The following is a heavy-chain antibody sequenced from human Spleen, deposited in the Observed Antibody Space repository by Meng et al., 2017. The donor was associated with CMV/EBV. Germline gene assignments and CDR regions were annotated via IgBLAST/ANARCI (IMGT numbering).Heavy chain of an antibody. V-gene: IGHV3-21*01. CDR1: GFTFSSYS. J-gene: IGHJ6*02. Sequence: GGSLRLSCAASGFTFSSYSMSWVRQAPGKGLEWVSSISSTSTYIYYADSVRGRFTISRDNAKNSLYLQMNSLRAEDTAVYYCARDPPLSSWPSFAFYYYGMHVWGQGTTVTVSS. CDR2: ISSTSTYI. D-gene: IGHD6-13*01. CDR3: ARDPPLSSWPSFAFYYYGMHV.